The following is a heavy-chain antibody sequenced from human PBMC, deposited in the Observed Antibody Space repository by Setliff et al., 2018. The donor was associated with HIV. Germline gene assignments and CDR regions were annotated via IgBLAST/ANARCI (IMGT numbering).Heavy chain of an antibody. J-gene: IGHJ4*02. CDR2: IYTSGST. V-gene: IGHV4-61*02. CDR1: GGSISSGSYY. D-gene: IGHD6-13*01. CDR3: ARGSSWPYYFDY. Sequence: PSETLSLTCTVSGGSISSGSYYWSWIRQPAGKGLEWIGRIYTSGSTNYSPSLESRVTISVDTSKNQFSLKLSSVTAADTAVYYCARGSSWPYYFDYWGQGTLVTVSS.